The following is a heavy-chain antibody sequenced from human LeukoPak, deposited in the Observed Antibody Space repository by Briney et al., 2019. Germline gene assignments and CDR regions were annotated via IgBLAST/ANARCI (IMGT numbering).Heavy chain of an antibody. J-gene: IGHJ4*02. V-gene: IGHV3-30*18. CDR3: AKPYPTLTTSAVLDN. CDR2: ISYDGNSQ. D-gene: IGHD1-1*01. CDR1: GFTFSSYS. Sequence: GGSLRLSCAASGFTFSSYSMNWVRQAPGRGLEWVAAISYDGNSQHYGAPVKGRFTISRDNSKNTVYLQINTLRTDDAAIYYCAKPYPTLTTSAVLDNWGQGTLVTVSS.